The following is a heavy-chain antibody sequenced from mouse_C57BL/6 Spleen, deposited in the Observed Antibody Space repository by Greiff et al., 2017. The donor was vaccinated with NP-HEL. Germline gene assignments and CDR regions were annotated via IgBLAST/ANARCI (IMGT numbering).Heavy chain of an antibody. V-gene: IGHV10-3*01. CDR2: IRSKSSNYAT. Sequence: EVQLVESGGGLVQPKGSLKLSCAASGFTFNTYAMHWVRQAPGKGLEWVARIRSKSSNYATYYADSVKDRFTISRDDSQSMLYLQMNNLKTEDTARYYCVRSYGYDGYWYFDVWGTGTTVTVSS. D-gene: IGHD2-2*01. CDR1: GFTFNTYA. J-gene: IGHJ1*03. CDR3: VRSYGYDGYWYFDV.